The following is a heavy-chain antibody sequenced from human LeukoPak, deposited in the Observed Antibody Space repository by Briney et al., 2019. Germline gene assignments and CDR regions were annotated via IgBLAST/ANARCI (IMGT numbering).Heavy chain of an antibody. CDR2: ISSSSSYI. CDR1: GFTFDDYA. V-gene: IGHV3-21*01. J-gene: IGHJ4*02. D-gene: IGHD3-3*01. Sequence: GGSLRLSCAASGFTFDDYAMHWVRQAPGKGLEWVSSISSSSSYIYYADSMKGRFTISRNNAKNSLYLQMNSLRAEDTAVYYCARDADFWSGYYLYWGQGTLVTVSS. CDR3: ARDADFWSGYYLY.